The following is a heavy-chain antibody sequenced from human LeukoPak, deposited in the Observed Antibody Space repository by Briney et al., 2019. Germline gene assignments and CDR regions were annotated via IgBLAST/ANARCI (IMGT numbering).Heavy chain of an antibody. V-gene: IGHV3-23*01. CDR2: FSGSGGST. CDR1: GLTFSSYA. J-gene: IGHJ4*02. Sequence: GSLRLSCAASGLTFSSYAMSWVRQAPGKGLAWVSPFSGSGGSTYYADSVKGRFTISRGNSKNTLYLQMNSLGAEDTAVYYCAKDTERFIAVAGTGFGGFDYWGQGTLVTVSS. CDR3: AKDTERFIAVAGTGFGGFDY. D-gene: IGHD6-19*01.